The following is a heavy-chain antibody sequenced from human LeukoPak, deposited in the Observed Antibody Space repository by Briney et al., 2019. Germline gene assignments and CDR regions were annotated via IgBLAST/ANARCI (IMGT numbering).Heavy chain of an antibody. CDR2: IYTSGST. D-gene: IGHD6-6*01. J-gene: IGHJ6*03. Sequence: PSQTLSLTCTVSGGSISSGSYYWSWIRQPAGKGLEWIGRIYTSGSTNYNPSLKSRVTISVDTSKNQFSLKLSSVTAADTAVYYCARAGGGYSSSHYYYYMDVWGEGTTVTVSS. V-gene: IGHV4-61*02. CDR1: GGSISSGSYY. CDR3: ARAGGGYSSSHYYYYMDV.